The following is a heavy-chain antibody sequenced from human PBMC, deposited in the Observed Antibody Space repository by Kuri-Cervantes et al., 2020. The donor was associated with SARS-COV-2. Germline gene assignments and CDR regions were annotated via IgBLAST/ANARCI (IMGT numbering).Heavy chain of an antibody. Sequence: GESLKISCAASGFSFRSYGMHWVRQAPGKGLEWVAIIWNDGSNKFYGDSVRGRFTISRDNSKNTLYLQMNSLRAEDTAVYYCARDSEGSTAVRPCYFYGMDVWGQGTTVTVSS. J-gene: IGHJ6*02. CDR2: IWNDGSNK. CDR1: GFSFRSYG. CDR3: ARDSEGSTAVRPCYFYGMDV. D-gene: IGHD6-6*01. V-gene: IGHV3-33*01.